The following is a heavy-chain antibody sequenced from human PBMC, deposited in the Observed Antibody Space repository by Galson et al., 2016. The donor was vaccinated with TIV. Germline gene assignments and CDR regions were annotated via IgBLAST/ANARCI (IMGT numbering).Heavy chain of an antibody. CDR3: ATDVPTQYFDTSGYSPLGF. V-gene: IGHV1-24*01. Sequence: SVKVSCKVSGYTLTEVAMYWVRQAPGKGLEWMGGSDPEDGKTIYAQRFQGRVTMTEDTSTDTAYMELSSLRSEDTAVYYCATDVPTQYFDTSGYSPLGFWGQGTLVVVSS. J-gene: IGHJ4*02. D-gene: IGHD3-22*01. CDR1: GYTLTEVA. CDR2: SDPEDGKT.